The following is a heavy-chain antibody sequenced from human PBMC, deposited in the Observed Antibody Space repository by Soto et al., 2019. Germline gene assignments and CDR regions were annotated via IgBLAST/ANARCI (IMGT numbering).Heavy chain of an antibody. D-gene: IGHD7-27*01. Sequence: QVQLQESGPRLVSPSQTLSLTCTVSGGSISSAAYCWSWIRQSPDKGLEWIGHIYDGGTTYSSPSLKGRVTISADTPETQFSLKLGSASAADTAVYYCARGPSGDKIDYWGQGIQVTVSS. CDR3: ARGPSGDKIDY. J-gene: IGHJ4*02. V-gene: IGHV4-30-4*01. CDR1: GGSISSAAYC. CDR2: IYDGGTT.